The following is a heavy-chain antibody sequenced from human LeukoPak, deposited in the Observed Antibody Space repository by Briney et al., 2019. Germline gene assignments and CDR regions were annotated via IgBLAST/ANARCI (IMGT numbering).Heavy chain of an antibody. V-gene: IGHV3-66*01. CDR2: IYSGGST. J-gene: IGHJ6*03. CDR1: GFNFNTYT. D-gene: IGHD6-13*01. CDR3: ARSAAAGFSYYSYYLDV. Sequence: GGSLRLSCDASGFNFNTYTMYWVRQAPGQGLEWVSVIYSGGSTYYADSVKGRFTISRDNSKNTLYLQMNSLRAEDTAVYYCARSAAAGFSYYSYYLDVWGKGTTVTIFS.